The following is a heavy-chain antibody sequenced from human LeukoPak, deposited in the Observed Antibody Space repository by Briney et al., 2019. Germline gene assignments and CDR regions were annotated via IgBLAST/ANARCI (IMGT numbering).Heavy chain of an antibody. J-gene: IGHJ4*02. CDR3: ARDFES. CDR2: IKQDGSEK. CDR1: GLNFGNYW. V-gene: IGHV3-7*03. Sequence: GSLRLSCVASGLNFGNYWMDWVRQAPGKGLEWVGNIKQDGSEKYYVDSVKGRSTISRDNAEKSLYLDMNSLGAEDTAIYYCARDFESWGQGTLVTVSS.